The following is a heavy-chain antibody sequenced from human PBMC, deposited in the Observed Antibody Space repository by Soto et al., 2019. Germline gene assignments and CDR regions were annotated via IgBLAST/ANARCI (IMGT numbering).Heavy chain of an antibody. V-gene: IGHV3-23*01. D-gene: IGHD3-22*01. J-gene: IGHJ4*01. CDR2: ISGSGGGT. CDR3: XXXXDSSXHYHYFXY. Sequence: EVQLLESGGGLVQPGGSLRFSCAASGFTFSSYALSWVRQAPGKGLEWVSTISGSGGGTWYADSVKGRFTISRDNSKXXXXXXXXXXXXXXXXXXXXXXXXDSSXHYHYFXY. CDR1: GFTFSSYA.